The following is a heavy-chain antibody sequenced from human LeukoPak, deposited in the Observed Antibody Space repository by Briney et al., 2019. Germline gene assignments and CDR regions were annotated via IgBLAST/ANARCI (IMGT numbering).Heavy chain of an antibody. V-gene: IGHV3-30-3*01. CDR2: ISYDGSNK. J-gene: IGHJ4*02. Sequence: GGSLRLSCAASGFTFSSYAMHWVRQAPGKGLEWVAVISYDGSNKYYADSVKGRFTIFRDNSKNTLYLQMNSLRAEDTAVYYCARDLWSSGWYTLGNYWGQGTLVTVSS. CDR3: ARDLWSSGWYTLGNY. CDR1: GFTFSSYA. D-gene: IGHD6-19*01.